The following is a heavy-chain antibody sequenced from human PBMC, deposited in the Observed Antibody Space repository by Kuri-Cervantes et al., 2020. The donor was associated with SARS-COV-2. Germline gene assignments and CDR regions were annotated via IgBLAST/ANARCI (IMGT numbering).Heavy chain of an antibody. Sequence: SETLSLTCNVSGGSIRSYFWSWIRQAPGKGLEWIGCMYFNGRTNYNPSLKRRVSMSVDTSKSQFSLNLASMSAADTAVYYCAAVSLILEWFDAFDIWGQGTMVTVSS. CDR3: AAVSLILEWFDAFDI. CDR1: GGSIRSYF. CDR2: MYFNGRT. D-gene: IGHD3-3*01. V-gene: IGHV4-59*01. J-gene: IGHJ3*02.